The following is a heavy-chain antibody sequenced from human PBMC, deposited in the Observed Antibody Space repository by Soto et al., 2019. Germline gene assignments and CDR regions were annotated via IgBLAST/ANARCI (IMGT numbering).Heavy chain of an antibody. D-gene: IGHD2-2*01. J-gene: IGHJ5*02. CDR2: IYYTGKT. V-gene: IGHV4-30-4*01. Sequence: SETLSLTCSVSGDYIHVGGYYWTWIRQRPGKGLEWMGYIYYTGKTYSNPSLDSRLTMSVDRSKNQFSLRLTSVTAADSAVYFCGRDLTSNANCIDPWGQGTLVTVSS. CDR1: GDYIHVGGYY. CDR3: GRDLTSNANCIDP.